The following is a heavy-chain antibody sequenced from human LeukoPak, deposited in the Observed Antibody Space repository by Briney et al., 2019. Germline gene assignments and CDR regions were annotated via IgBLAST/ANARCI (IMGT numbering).Heavy chain of an antibody. CDR1: GFTFSSYD. J-gene: IGHJ6*02. Sequence: GGSLRLSCAASGFTFSSYDMHWVRQATGKGLEWVSAIGTAGDTYYPGSVKGRFTISRENAKNSLYLQMNSLRAGDTAVYYCARELQLWSLYYYYGMDVWGQGTTVTVSS. D-gene: IGHD5-18*01. V-gene: IGHV3-13*01. CDR3: ARELQLWSLYYYYGMDV. CDR2: IGTAGDT.